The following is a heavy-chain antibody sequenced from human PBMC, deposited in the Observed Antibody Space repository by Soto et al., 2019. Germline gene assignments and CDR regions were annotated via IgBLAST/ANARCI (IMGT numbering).Heavy chain of an antibody. Sequence: QLQLQESGPGLVKPSETLSLTCTVSGGSISSSSYYWGWIRQPPGKGLEWIGSIYYSGSTYYNPSRKSRVTRSGDTSKNQFSLKLSSVTAADTAVYYCARGLPPLYYDFWSGYRGWFDPWGQGTLVTVSS. J-gene: IGHJ5*02. CDR2: IYYSGST. CDR3: ARGLPPLYYDFWSGYRGWFDP. D-gene: IGHD3-3*01. V-gene: IGHV4-39*01. CDR1: GGSISSSSYY.